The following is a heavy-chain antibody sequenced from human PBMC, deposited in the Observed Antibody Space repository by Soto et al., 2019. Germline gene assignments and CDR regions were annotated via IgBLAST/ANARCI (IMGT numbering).Heavy chain of an antibody. Sequence: SETLSLTCTVSGGSISSYYWSWIRQPPGKGLEWIGYIYYSGSTNYNPSLKSRVTISVDTSKNQFSLKLSSVTAADTAVYYCAMGLGGYSGYDATDYYYYYMDVWGKGTTVTV. CDR2: IYYSGST. CDR3: AMGLGGYSGYDATDYYYYYMDV. V-gene: IGHV4-59*01. J-gene: IGHJ6*03. D-gene: IGHD5-12*01. CDR1: GGSISSYY.